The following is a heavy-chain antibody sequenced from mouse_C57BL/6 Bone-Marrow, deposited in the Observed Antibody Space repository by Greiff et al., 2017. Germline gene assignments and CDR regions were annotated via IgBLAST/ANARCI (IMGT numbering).Heavy chain of an antibody. CDR1: GYSITSGYY. J-gene: IGHJ4*01. Sequence: DVQLQEPGPGLVKPSHSLSLTCSVTGYSITSGYYWNWNRQLPGNKLEWMGYIRYDGSNNYNPSLKNRISITRDPSKNQFILKLNSVTTEDTATDFCASARDAMDYWGQGTSVTVSS. CDR3: ASARDAMDY. D-gene: IGHD3-3*01. CDR2: IRYDGSN. V-gene: IGHV3-6*01.